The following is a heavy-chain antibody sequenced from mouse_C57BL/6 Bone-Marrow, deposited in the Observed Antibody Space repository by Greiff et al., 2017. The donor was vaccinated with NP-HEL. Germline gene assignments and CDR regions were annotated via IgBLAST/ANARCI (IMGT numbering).Heavy chain of an antibody. D-gene: IGHD2-5*01. CDR1: GFTFTDYY. V-gene: IGHV1-36*01. CDR2: VYPYNGGT. CDR3: AREAYYSNYGGFFFDY. J-gene: IGHJ2*01. Sequence: VQLQQSGPVLVKPGPSVKISSKASGFTFTDYYMHWVKQSHGKSLEWIGLVYPYNGGTSYNQKFKGKATLTVDTSSSTAYMELNSLTSEDSAVYYCAREAYYSNYGGFFFDYWGQGTTLTVSS.